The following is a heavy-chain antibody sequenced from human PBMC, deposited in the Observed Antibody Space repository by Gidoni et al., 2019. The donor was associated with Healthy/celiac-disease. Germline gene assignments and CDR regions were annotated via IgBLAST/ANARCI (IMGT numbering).Heavy chain of an antibody. CDR1: GFTFSSYA. D-gene: IGHD1-26*01. CDR2: ISGSGGST. J-gene: IGHJ3*02. Sequence: EVQLLESGGGLVQPGGSLRLSCAASGFTFSSYAMSWVRQAPGKGLEWVSAISGSGGSTYYADSVKGRFTISRDNSKNTLYLQMNSLRAEDTAVYYCANPYRILDAFDIWGQGTMVTVSS. V-gene: IGHV3-23*01. CDR3: ANPYRILDAFDI.